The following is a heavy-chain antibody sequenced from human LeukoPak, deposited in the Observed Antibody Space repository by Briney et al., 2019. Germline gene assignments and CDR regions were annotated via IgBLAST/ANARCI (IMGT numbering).Heavy chain of an antibody. Sequence: GGSLRLSCAASGFTFSGYNMHWVRQAPGKGLEWVAFIRNAGSNKYYADSVKGRFTISRDNSKNTLYLQMNTLRAEDTAVYYCAKDRTWSFDYWGQGTLVTVSS. CDR2: IRNAGSNK. CDR1: GFTFSGYN. D-gene: IGHD3-3*01. V-gene: IGHV3-30*02. J-gene: IGHJ4*02. CDR3: AKDRTWSFDY.